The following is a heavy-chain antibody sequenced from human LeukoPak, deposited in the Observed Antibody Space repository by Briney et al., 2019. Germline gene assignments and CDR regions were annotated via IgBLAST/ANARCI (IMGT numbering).Heavy chain of an antibody. J-gene: IGHJ4*02. D-gene: IGHD3-22*01. V-gene: IGHV4-39*01. CDR1: NASIISSSYY. CDR3: ARQKILDDNYDSSGYYVDQ. CDR2: IYYRGRT. Sequence: NPSETLSLTCSVSNASIISSSYYWGWIRQPPGKGLEWIGSIYYRGRTYYNPSLKIRVTISADTSKNQFSLNLNSVTASDTAVCYCARQKILDDNYDSSGYYVDQWGQGSLVTVSS.